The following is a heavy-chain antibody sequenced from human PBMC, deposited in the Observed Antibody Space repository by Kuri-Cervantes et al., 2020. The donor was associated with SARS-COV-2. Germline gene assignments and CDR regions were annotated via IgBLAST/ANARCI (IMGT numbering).Heavy chain of an antibody. V-gene: IGHV4-34*01. J-gene: IGHJ6*02. D-gene: IGHD2-2*01. CDR1: GGSFSGYY. CDR3: ARRPGYCSSTSCQEAYYGMDV. CDR2: INHSGST. Sequence: GSLRLSCAVYGGSFSGYYWSWIRQPPGKGLEWIGEINHSGSTNYNPSLKSRVTISVDTSKNQFSLKLSSVTAADTAVYYCARRPGYCSSTSCQEAYYGMDVWGQGTTVTVSS.